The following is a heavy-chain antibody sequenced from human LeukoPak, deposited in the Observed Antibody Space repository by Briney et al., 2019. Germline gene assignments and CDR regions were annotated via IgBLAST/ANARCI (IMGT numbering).Heavy chain of an antibody. V-gene: IGHV7-4-1*02. CDR1: GYTFTSYA. D-gene: IGHD3-22*01. J-gene: IGHJ5*02. Sequence: ASVKVSCKASGYTFTSYAMNWVRQAPGQGLEWMGWINTNTGNPTYAQGFTGRFVFSLDTSVSTAYLQISSLNADDTAVYYCARSDPMYYYDSSGYYQYNWFDPWGQGTLVTVSS. CDR3: ARSDPMYYYDSSGYYQYNWFDP. CDR2: INTNTGNP.